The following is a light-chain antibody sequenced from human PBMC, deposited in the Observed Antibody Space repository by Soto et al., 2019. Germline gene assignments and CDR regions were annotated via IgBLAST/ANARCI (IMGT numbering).Light chain of an antibody. CDR1: QSVSNN. Sequence: EIVMTQSPATLSVSPGERATLSCRASQSVSNNLGWYQQKPGQDPRLLIYGASTRATGIPARFSGSGSGTEFTLTISSLQSEDFAVYYCQQYNYWPPLTFGGGTKVEIK. V-gene: IGKV3D-15*01. CDR3: QQYNYWPPLT. CDR2: GAS. J-gene: IGKJ4*01.